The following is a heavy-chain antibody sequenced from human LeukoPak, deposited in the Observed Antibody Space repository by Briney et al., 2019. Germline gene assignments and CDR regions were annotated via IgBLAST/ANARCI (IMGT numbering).Heavy chain of an antibody. Sequence: KSSETLSLTCTVSGGSISSSSYYWGWIRQPPGKGLEWIGSIYYSGSTYYNPSLKSRVTISVDTSKNQFSLKLSSVTAADTAVYYCARVLSGAFDPWGQGTLVTVSS. CDR3: ARVLSGAFDP. CDR1: GGSISSSSYY. CDR2: IYYSGST. D-gene: IGHD3-10*01. J-gene: IGHJ5*02. V-gene: IGHV4-39*07.